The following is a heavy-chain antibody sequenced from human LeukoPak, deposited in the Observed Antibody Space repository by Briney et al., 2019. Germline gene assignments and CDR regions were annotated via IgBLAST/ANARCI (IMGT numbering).Heavy chain of an antibody. V-gene: IGHV3-30*02. CDR3: AKPHFDD. CDR1: GFSFSSYG. Sequence: GGSLRLSCAASGFSFSSYGMHCVRQAPGKGLEWVAFIRYDGSNKYYADSVKGRFTISRDNSKNTLYLQMNSLRAGDTAVYYCAKPHFDDWGQGTLVTVSS. J-gene: IGHJ4*02. CDR2: IRYDGSNK.